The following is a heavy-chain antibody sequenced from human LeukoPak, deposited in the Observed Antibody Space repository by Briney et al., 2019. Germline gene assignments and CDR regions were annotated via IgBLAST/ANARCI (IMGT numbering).Heavy chain of an antibody. J-gene: IGHJ4*02. CDR3: ASHGSGSYPYDY. D-gene: IGHD3-10*01. CDR2: ITSGSTI. V-gene: IGHV3-11*01. Sequence: GGSLRLSCAASGFTFSDNYMSWIRQAPGKGLEWVSYITSGSTIYYADSVKGRFTISRDNAKNSLYLQMNSLRAEDTAVYYCASHGSGSYPYDYWGQGTLVTVSS. CDR1: GFTFSDNY.